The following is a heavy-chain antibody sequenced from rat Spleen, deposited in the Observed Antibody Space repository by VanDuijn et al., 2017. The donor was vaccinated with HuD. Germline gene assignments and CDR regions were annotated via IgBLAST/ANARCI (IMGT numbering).Heavy chain of an antibody. D-gene: IGHD3-1*01. CDR3: TTHPRY. CDR1: GFSLTTYN. J-gene: IGHJ2*01. V-gene: IGHV2-6*01. Sequence: QVQLKESGPGLVQPSQTLSLTCTVSGFSLTTYNVHWLRQPPGKGLEWIAAISTIGNTYYNSALKSRLSISRDTSKTQVFLKMNSLQTDDPGTYYCTTHPRYWGQGVMVTVSS. CDR2: ISTIGNT.